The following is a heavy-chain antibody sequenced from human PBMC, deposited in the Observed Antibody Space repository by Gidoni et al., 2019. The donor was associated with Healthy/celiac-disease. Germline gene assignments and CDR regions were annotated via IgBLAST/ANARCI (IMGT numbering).Heavy chain of an antibody. V-gene: IGHV3-30-3*01. CDR2: ISYDGSNK. CDR3: ARDQQWLEVDY. D-gene: IGHD6-19*01. J-gene: IGHJ4*02. Sequence: QVQLVESGGGVVQPGRSLRLSCAASGFTFSSYAMHWVRQAPGKGLEWVAVISYDGSNKYYADSVKGRFTISRDNSKNTLYLQMNSLRAEDTAVYYCARDQQWLEVDYWGQGTLVTVSS. CDR1: GFTFSSYA.